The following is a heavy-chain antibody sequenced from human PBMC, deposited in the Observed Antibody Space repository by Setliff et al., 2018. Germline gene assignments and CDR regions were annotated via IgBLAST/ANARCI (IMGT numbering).Heavy chain of an antibody. V-gene: IGHV7-4-1*02. Sequence: ASVKVSCKAPGYTFTTYAIGWMRQAPGQGPEWMGWINTNTGNPSYAQGFTGRFVFSLDTSVSTAYLQISSLKGEDTGVYYCARASRYGTIKYRGDYYMDVWGKGTTVTVSS. CDR2: INTNTGNP. D-gene: IGHD5-12*01. CDR1: GYTFTTYA. J-gene: IGHJ6*03. CDR3: ARASRYGTIKYRGDYYMDV.